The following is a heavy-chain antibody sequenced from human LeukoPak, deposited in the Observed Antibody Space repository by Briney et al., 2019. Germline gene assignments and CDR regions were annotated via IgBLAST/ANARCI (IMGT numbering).Heavy chain of an antibody. D-gene: IGHD2-2*01. CDR2: MNPISGDT. Sequence: GASVKVSCKASGYTFTGYYMHWVRQAPGQGLELMGWMNPISGDTKYEQRFQGRVTMTRDTSITTAYMELSGLRSDDTAVYYCATTRRHCSRVGCHDAFDIWGQGTMVTVSS. CDR1: GYTFTGYY. J-gene: IGHJ3*02. V-gene: IGHV1-2*02. CDR3: ATTRRHCSRVGCHDAFDI.